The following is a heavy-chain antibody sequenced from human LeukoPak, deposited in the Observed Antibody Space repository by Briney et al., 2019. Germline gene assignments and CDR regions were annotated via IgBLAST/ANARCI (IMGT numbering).Heavy chain of an antibody. CDR3: ARDPLHYFGSAPPARDF. CDR2: IYTSGST. D-gene: IGHD3-10*01. V-gene: IGHV4-61*02. CDR1: GYSISSGYY. Sequence: SETLSLTCAVSGYSISSGYYWGWIRQPAGKGLEWIGRIYTSGSTNYNPSLKSRVTMSVDTSKNQFSLKLSSVTAADTAVYYCARDPLHYFGSAPPARDFWGQGTLVTVSS. J-gene: IGHJ4*02.